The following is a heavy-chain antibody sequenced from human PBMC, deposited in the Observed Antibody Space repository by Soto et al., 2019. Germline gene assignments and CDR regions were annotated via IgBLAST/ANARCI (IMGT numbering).Heavy chain of an antibody. J-gene: IGHJ5*01. D-gene: IGHD4-17*01. CDR3: AXGDPDDYGDFNYFDP. V-gene: IGHV4-31*03. CDR1: GGSISSGGYY. CDR2: IYYSGRT. Sequence: GPGPPCASETLSLTCTVSGGSISSGGYYWSWIRQHPGKGLEWIGNIYYSGRTYYNPSLESRVTISVDTSKKQCSLKLSSVTAADTAVYYCAXGDPDDYGDFNYFDPWGQGTLVTVSS.